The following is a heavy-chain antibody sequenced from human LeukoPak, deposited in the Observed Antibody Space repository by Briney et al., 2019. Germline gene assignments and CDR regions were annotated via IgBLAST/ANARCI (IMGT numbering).Heavy chain of an antibody. J-gene: IGHJ4*02. D-gene: IGHD1-26*01. Sequence: ASVTVSCKVSGYTLTELSMHWVRQAPGKGLEWMGGFDPEDGGTIYAQKFQGRVTMTEDTSTDTAYMELSSLRSEDTAVYYCATGWQLPFDYWGQGTLVTVSS. V-gene: IGHV1-24*01. CDR3: ATGWQLPFDY. CDR2: FDPEDGGT. CDR1: GYTLTELS.